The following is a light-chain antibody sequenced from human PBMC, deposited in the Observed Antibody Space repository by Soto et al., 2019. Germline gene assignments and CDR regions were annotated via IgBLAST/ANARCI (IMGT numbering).Light chain of an antibody. CDR1: QSVNSNY. CDR2: GAS. CDR3: QQYGRT. J-gene: IGKJ2*01. V-gene: IGKV3-20*01. Sequence: DIVLTQSPGTLSLSPGDRATLSCRSSQSVNSNYLAWYQQKPGQAPRLLIFGASTRATGIPDRFRGSGSWTDFTLTINRLEPADFAVYYCQQYGRTFGQGTKLEIK.